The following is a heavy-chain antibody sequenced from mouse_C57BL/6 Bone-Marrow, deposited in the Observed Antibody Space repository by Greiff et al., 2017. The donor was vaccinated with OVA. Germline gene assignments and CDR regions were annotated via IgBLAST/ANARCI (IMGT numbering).Heavy chain of an antibody. CDR3: ARQSSGYAMDY. Sequence: DVMLVESGGDLVKPGGSLKLSCAASGFTFSSYGMSWVRQTPDQRLEWVATISSGGSYTYYPDSVKGRFTISRDNTKNTLYLRMSSLKSEDTAMYYSARQSSGYAMDYWGQGTSVTVSS. CDR1: GFTFSSYG. CDR2: ISSGGSYT. J-gene: IGHJ4*01. D-gene: IGHD3-2*02. V-gene: IGHV5-6*02.